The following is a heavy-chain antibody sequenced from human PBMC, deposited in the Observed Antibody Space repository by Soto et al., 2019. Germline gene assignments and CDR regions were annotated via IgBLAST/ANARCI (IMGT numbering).Heavy chain of an antibody. V-gene: IGHV3-48*01. J-gene: IGHJ3*02. CDR1: GFTFSRYS. Sequence: PPGGSLRLSCAASGFTFSRYSMNWVHQAPGKGLEWVSYIRSSSSTKYYADSVKGRFAISRDNAKNALFLQLNSLRSEDTAVYYCARYGGHNAFDSWGQGTMVTVSS. D-gene: IGHD5-12*01. CDR3: ARYGGHNAFDS. CDR2: IRSSSSTK.